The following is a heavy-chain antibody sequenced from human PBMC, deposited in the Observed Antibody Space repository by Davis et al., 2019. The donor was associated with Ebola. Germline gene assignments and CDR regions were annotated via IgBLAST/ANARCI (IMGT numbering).Heavy chain of an antibody. CDR1: GGSISSGGYY. Sequence: MPSETLSLTCTVSGGSISSGGYYWSWIRQHPATGLEWTGYIYYSGSTDYNPSLESRVTMSVDTSKNQFSLKLSSLTAADTAVYYCAREGGMAAAGIDYWGQGTLVTVSS. CDR2: IYYSGST. J-gene: IGHJ4*02. V-gene: IGHV4-31*03. D-gene: IGHD6-13*01. CDR3: AREGGMAAAGIDY.